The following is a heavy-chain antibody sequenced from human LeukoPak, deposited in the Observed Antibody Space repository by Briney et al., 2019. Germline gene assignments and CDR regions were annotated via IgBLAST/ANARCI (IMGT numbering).Heavy chain of an antibody. CDR3: ARPIVATNLDY. CDR2: IKQDGSEK. Sequence: GGSLRLSCAASGVTFSSFWMSWVRQAPGKGLEWVANIKQDGSEKYYVDSVKGRFTISRDNAKNSLYLQMNSLRAEDTAVYYCARPIVATNLDYWGQGTLVTVSS. CDR1: GVTFSSFW. J-gene: IGHJ4*02. D-gene: IGHD5-12*01. V-gene: IGHV3-7*05.